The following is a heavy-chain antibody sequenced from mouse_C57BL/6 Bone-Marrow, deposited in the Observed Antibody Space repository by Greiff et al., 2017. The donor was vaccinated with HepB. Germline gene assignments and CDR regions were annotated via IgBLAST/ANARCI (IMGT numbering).Heavy chain of an antibody. V-gene: IGHV5-12*01. CDR1: GFTFSDYY. J-gene: IGHJ1*03. CDR2: ISNGGGST. Sequence: EVNVVESGGGLVQPGGSLKLSCAASGFTFSDYYMYWVRQTPEKRLEWVAYISNGGGSTYYPDTVKGRFTISRDNAKNTLYLQMSRLKSEDTAMYYCARHRDYYGSSWYFDVWGTGTTVTVSS. D-gene: IGHD1-1*01. CDR3: ARHRDYYGSSWYFDV.